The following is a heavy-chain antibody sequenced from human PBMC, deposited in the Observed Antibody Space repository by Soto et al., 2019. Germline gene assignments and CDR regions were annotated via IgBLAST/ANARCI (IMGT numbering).Heavy chain of an antibody. Sequence: QIPLLQSGAEVKKPGASVKVTCKASGYTFRNFGISWVRQAPGQGLEWMGWISAYNANANYAQKFQGRLTMTAATSTSTAYMELRRLRSEDTGVYYCARENSYFDYWGQGTLAPASS. CDR2: ISAYNANA. CDR3: ARENSYFDY. J-gene: IGHJ4*02. V-gene: IGHV1-18*01. CDR1: GYTFRNFG.